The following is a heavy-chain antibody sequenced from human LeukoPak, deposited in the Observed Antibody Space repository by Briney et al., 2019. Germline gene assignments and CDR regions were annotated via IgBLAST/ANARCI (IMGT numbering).Heavy chain of an antibody. CDR3: ARDFPGIGRGTFDF. V-gene: IGHV3-7*03. D-gene: IGHD3-10*01. CDR2: INQDGSDM. CDR1: GFIFNTFW. J-gene: IGHJ3*01. Sequence: GGSLRLSCAASGFIFNTFWMNWVHLTPGKGLEWVAKINQDGSDMYYVDSVKGRFFVSRDNARNLVYLQMNSLRVDDTAVYYCARDFPGIGRGTFDFWGQGTIIIVSS.